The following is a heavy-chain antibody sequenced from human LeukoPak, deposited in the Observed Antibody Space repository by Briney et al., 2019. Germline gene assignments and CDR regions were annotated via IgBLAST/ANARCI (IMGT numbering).Heavy chain of an antibody. Sequence: GGSLRLSCAASGFTFSSYAMHWVRQAPGKGLGWVAVISYDGSNKYYADSVKGRFTISRDNSKNTLYLQMNSLRAEDTAVYYCASNVLRYSLATFFDYWGQGTLVTVSS. CDR1: GFTFSSYA. CDR2: ISYDGSNK. J-gene: IGHJ4*02. V-gene: IGHV3-30-3*01. D-gene: IGHD3-9*01. CDR3: ASNVLRYSLATFFDY.